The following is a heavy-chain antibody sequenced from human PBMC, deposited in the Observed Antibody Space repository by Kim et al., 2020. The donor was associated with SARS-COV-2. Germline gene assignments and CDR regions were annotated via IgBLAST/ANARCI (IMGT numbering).Heavy chain of an antibody. V-gene: IGHV1-2*02. J-gene: IGHJ4*02. D-gene: IGHD6-19*01. CDR3: ARRIAVVRYFDY. Sequence: NNTQKFQGRVTMTRDTSISTADMELSRLRSDDTAVYYCARRIAVVRYFDYWGQGTLVTVSS.